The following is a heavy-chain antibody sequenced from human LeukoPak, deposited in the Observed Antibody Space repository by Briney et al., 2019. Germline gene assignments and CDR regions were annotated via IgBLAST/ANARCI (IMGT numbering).Heavy chain of an antibody. V-gene: IGHV1-2*02. J-gene: IGHJ4*02. D-gene: IGHD4-17*01. CDR3: ARGRRGATGSTGDY. CDR1: GYTFTGYY. CDR2: INPNSGGT. Sequence: ASVKVSCKASGYTFTGYYMHRVRQAPGQGLEWMGWINPNSGGTNYAQKFQGRVTMTRDTSISTAYMELSRLRSDDTAVYYCARGRRGATGSTGDYWGQGTLVTVSS.